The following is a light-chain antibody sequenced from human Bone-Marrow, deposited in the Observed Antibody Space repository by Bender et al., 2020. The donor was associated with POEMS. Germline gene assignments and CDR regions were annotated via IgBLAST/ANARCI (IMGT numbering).Light chain of an antibody. V-gene: IGLV2-8*01. CDR1: RYDVGGYNY. CDR2: DVS. CDR3: CSNAGSSIYV. Sequence: QSALTQPPSASGSPGQSVTISCTGTRYDVGGYNYVSWYQQHPGKAPRLMIYDVSNRPSGVSNRFSASKSGNTASLTISGLQAEDEADYHCCSNAGSSIYVFGSGTRVTVL. J-gene: IGLJ1*01.